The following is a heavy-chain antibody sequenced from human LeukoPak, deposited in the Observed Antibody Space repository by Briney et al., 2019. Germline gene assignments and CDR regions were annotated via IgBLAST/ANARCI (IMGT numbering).Heavy chain of an antibody. D-gene: IGHD3-10*01. CDR3: ARDPPTRNYYGSGRFFDY. CDR2: IIAYKGNT. Sequence: ASVKVSCKASGYTFTSYGLSWVRQAPGQGLEWMGWIIAYKGNTNYAQKLQGRVTMTTDTSTSTAYMELRSLRSDDTAVYYCARDPPTRNYYGSGRFFDYWGQGTLVTVSS. V-gene: IGHV1-18*01. J-gene: IGHJ4*02. CDR1: GYTFTSYG.